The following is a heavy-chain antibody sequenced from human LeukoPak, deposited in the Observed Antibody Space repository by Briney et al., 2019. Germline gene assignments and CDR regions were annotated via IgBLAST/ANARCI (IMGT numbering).Heavy chain of an antibody. V-gene: IGHV1-46*01. CDR1: GYTFTSYY. CDR2: INPSGGST. CDR3: ARDQKDMVRGVMGGFGFDP. Sequence: GASVKVSCKASGYTFTSYYMHWVRQAPGQGLEWMGIINPSGGSTSYAQKFQGRVTMTRDTSTSTVYMELSSLRSEDTAVYYCARDQKDMVRGVMGGFGFDPWGQGTLVTVSS. J-gene: IGHJ5*02. D-gene: IGHD3-10*01.